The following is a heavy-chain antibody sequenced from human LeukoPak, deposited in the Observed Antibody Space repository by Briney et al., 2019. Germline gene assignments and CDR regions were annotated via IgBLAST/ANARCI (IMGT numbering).Heavy chain of an antibody. J-gene: IGHJ3*02. CDR2: INPSGGST. V-gene: IGHV1-46*01. CDR3: ARVPRSYYYDSSGCRDAFDI. D-gene: IGHD3-22*01. Sequence: ASVKVSCKASGYTFTSYYMHWVRQAPGQGLEWMGIINPSGGSTSYAQKFQGRVTMTRDTSTSTVYMELSSLRSEDTAVYYCARVPRSYYYDSSGCRDAFDIWGQGTMVTVSS. CDR1: GYTFTSYY.